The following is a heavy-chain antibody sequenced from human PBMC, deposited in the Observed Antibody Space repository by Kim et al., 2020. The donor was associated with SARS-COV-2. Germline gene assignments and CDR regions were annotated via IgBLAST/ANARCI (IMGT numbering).Heavy chain of an antibody. V-gene: IGHV3-23*01. CDR2: ISGSGGST. J-gene: IGHJ5*02. D-gene: IGHD6-13*01. Sequence: GGSLRLSCAASGFTFSSYAMSWVRQAPGKGLEWVSAISGSGGSTYYADSVKGRFTISRDNSKNTLYLQMNSLRAEDTAVYYCAKAAGYSSSRVLWGSRPGSNWFDPWGQGTLVTVSS. CDR3: AKAAGYSSSRVLWGSRPGSNWFDP. CDR1: GFTFSSYA.